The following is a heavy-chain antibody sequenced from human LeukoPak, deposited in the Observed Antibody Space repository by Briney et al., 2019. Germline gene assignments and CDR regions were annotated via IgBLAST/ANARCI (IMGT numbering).Heavy chain of an antibody. CDR3: AREVVVAATFGNWFDP. D-gene: IGHD2-15*01. V-gene: IGHV4-59*11. CDR2: IYYSGST. J-gene: IGHJ5*02. Sequence: SETLSLTCTVSGGFISSHYWSWIRRPPGKGLEWIGDIYYSGSTNYNPSLKSRVTISVGTSKNQFSLKLTSVTAADTAVYYCAREVVVAATFGNWFDPWGQGTLVTVSS. CDR1: GGFISSHY.